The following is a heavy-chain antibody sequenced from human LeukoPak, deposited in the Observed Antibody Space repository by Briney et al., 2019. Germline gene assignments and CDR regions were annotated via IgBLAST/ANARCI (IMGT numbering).Heavy chain of an antibody. CDR2: ISGNAVTT. CDR3: GRGRLYGSGTYYVFDY. Sequence: GGSLRLSCTASGLTLSSYGMRWLRQAPQEALEWVSYISGNAVTTYYADSVKGRFTISRDNSKNTMYLQMNSLRDEDTAVYYCGRGRLYGSGTYYVFDYWGRGTLVTVSS. V-gene: IGHV3-23*01. CDR1: GLTLSSYG. D-gene: IGHD3-10*01. J-gene: IGHJ4*02.